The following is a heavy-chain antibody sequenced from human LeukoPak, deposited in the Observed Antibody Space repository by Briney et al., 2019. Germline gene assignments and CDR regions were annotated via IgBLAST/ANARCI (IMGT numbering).Heavy chain of an antibody. CDR3: AREGLLGYRSSTSCHFDP. D-gene: IGHD2-2*01. CDR1: GGTFSSYA. CDR2: IIRIFGTA. Sequence: SVKVSCKASGGTFSSYAISWMRQAPGQPLEWMGGIIRIFGTANYAQKFQGRVTITADKSTSTAYMELSSLRSEDTAVCYCAREGLLGYRSSTSCHFDPWGQGTLVTVSS. V-gene: IGHV1-69*06. J-gene: IGHJ5*02.